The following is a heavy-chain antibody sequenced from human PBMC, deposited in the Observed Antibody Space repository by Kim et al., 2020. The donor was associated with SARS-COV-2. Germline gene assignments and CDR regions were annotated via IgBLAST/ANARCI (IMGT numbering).Heavy chain of an antibody. D-gene: IGHD3-16*01. CDR2: ITSSSTYT. CDR1: GFIFSDYY. CDR3: ARRYSTYRGMDY. J-gene: IGHJ4*02. V-gene: IGHV3-11*06. Sequence: GGSLRLSCAASGFIFSDYYMTWIRQAPGKGLEWVSYITSSSTYTNYADSVKGRFTISRDNAKNSLYLQMNSLRPEDTGVYYCARRYSTYRGMDYWGQGTLVTVS.